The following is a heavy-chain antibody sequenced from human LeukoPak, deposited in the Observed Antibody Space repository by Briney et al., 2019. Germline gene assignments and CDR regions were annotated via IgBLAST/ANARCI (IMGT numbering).Heavy chain of an antibody. CDR2: ISYDGSNK. CDR1: GFTFSSYA. V-gene: IGHV3-30-3*01. Sequence: GGSLRLSCAASGFTFSSYAMHWVRQAPGKGLEWVAVISYDGSNKYYADSVKGRFTISRDNAKNTLYLQMNSLRAEDTAVYYCARDQQDYYESIGYAHWGQGTLVTVSS. D-gene: IGHD3-22*01. J-gene: IGHJ4*02. CDR3: ARDQQDYYESIGYAH.